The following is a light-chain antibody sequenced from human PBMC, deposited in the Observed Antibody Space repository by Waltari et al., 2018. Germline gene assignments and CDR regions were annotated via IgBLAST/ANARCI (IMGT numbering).Light chain of an antibody. CDR1: SSAVGGYNY. J-gene: IGLJ1*01. Sequence: QSALTQPASVSGSPGQSIAISCTGTSSAVGGYNYVSWYQQHPGKAPKLMIYDVSNRPSGVSNRFYGSKSGNTASLTISGLQAEDEADYYCSSYTTSGTLFGTGTKVTVL. CDR2: DVS. CDR3: SSYTTSGTL. V-gene: IGLV2-14*03.